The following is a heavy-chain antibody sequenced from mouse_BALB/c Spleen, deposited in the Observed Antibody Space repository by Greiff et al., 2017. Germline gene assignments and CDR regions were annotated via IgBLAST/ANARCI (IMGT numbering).Heavy chain of an antibody. CDR1: GFTFSSYA. V-gene: IGHV5-6-5*01. D-gene: IGHD2-14*01. J-gene: IGHJ4*01. Sequence: EVNVVESGGGLVKPGGSLKLSCAASGFTFSSYAMSWVRQTPEKRLEWVASISSGGSTYYPDSVKGRFTISRDNARNILYLQMSSLRSEDTAMYYCARVRSHAMDYWGQGTSVTVSS. CDR3: ARVRSHAMDY. CDR2: ISSGGST.